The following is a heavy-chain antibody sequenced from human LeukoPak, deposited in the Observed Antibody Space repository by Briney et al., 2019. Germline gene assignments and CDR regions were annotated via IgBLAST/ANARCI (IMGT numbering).Heavy chain of an antibody. CDR1: GGSFSGYY. CDR3: ARALTAMVSAFDY. J-gene: IGHJ4*02. CDR2: INHSGST. D-gene: IGHD5-18*01. Sequence: SETLSLTCAVYGGSFSGYYWSWIRQPPGKGLEWIGEINHSGSTNYNPSLKSRVTISVDTSKNQFSLKLSSETAADTAVYYCARALTAMVSAFDYWGQGTLVTVSS. V-gene: IGHV4-34*01.